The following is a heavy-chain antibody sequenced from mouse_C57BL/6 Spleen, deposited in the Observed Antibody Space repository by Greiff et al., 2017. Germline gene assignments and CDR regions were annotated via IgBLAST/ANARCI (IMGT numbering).Heavy chain of an antibody. CDR3: TRAQAPFAY. V-gene: IGHV14-4*01. CDR1: GFNIKDDY. J-gene: IGHJ3*01. D-gene: IGHD3-2*02. CDR2: IDPENGDT. Sequence: VQLQQSGAELVRPGASVKLSCTASGFNIKDDYMHWVKQRPEQGLEWIGWIDPENGDTEYASKFQGKATITADTSSNTAYLQLSSLTSEDTAVYYCTRAQAPFAYWGQGTLVTVSA.